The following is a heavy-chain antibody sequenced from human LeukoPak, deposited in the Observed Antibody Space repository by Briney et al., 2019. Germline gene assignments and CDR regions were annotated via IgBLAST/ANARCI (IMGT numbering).Heavy chain of an antibody. J-gene: IGHJ4*02. CDR2: ISGYNDNA. CDR1: GYTFTSYG. CDR3: VRDLGFGALDY. Sequence: GASVKVSCKASGYTFTSYGISWVRQAPGQGLEWMGWISGYNDNAKYAQKVLGRVTMTTDTSTSTAYMEVRSLRSDDTAVYCCVRDLGFGALDYWGQGTLVIVSS. V-gene: IGHV1-18*01. D-gene: IGHD4/OR15-4a*01.